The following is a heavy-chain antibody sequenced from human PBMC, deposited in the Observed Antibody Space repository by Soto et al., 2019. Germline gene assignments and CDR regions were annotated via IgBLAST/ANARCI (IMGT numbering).Heavy chain of an antibody. Sequence: PPASVKVSCKASGYTFTGYYMHWVRQAPGQGLEWMGWITPNSGGTNYAQKFQGWVTMTRDTSISTAYMELSRLRSDDTAVYYCARDHYPGPYCSGGSCQGHYYYGMDVWGQGTTVTVSS. D-gene: IGHD2-15*01. CDR2: ITPNSGGT. CDR1: GYTFTGYY. CDR3: ARDHYPGPYCSGGSCQGHYYYGMDV. V-gene: IGHV1-2*04. J-gene: IGHJ6*02.